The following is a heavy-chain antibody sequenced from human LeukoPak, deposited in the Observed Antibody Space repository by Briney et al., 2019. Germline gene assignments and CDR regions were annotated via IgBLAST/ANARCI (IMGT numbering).Heavy chain of an antibody. J-gene: IGHJ4*02. Sequence: GGSLRLSCAASGFTFSSCGMHWVRQAPGKGLEWVAVIWYDGSNKYYADSVKGRFTISRDNSKNTLYLQMNSLRAEDTAVYYCARDHYGSGSDFDYWGQGTLVTVSS. CDR1: GFTFSSCG. CDR3: ARDHYGSGSDFDY. V-gene: IGHV3-33*01. CDR2: IWYDGSNK. D-gene: IGHD3-10*01.